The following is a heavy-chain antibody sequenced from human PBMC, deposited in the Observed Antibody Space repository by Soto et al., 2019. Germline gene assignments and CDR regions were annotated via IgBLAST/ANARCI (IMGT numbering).Heavy chain of an antibody. Sequence: QITLKESGPTLVKPTQTLTLTCTFSGFSLSTSGVGVGWIRQPPGKALEWLALIYWDDDKRYSPSLKSRLTINNDTTKDQVVLTMTNMDPVATATYYCAQTSYCDYALNGFDPWGQGTLVTVSS. CDR3: AQTSYCDYALNGFDP. CDR2: IYWDDDK. D-gene: IGHD4-17*01. V-gene: IGHV2-5*02. J-gene: IGHJ5*02. CDR1: GFSLSTSGVG.